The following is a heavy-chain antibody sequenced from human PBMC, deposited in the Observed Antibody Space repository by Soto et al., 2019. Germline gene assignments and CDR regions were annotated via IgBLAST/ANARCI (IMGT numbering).Heavy chain of an antibody. V-gene: IGHV3-7*01. CDR3: VRDHAVAASDY. CDR1: GFTFSSYW. Sequence: PGGSLRLSCAVPGFTFSSYWMSWVRQGSGKGLEWVANIKKDGSEKYYVDSVKGRFTISRDNAKNSLYLQMNSLRAEDTAVYYCVRDHAVAASDYWGQGALVTVSS. J-gene: IGHJ4*02. CDR2: IKKDGSEK. D-gene: IGHD6-13*01.